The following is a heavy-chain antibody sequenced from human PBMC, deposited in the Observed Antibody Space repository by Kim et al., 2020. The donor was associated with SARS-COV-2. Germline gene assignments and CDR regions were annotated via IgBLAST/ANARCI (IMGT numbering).Heavy chain of an antibody. J-gene: IGHJ4*02. CDR2: LKEDGSET. CDR3: ARGGWYFDY. Sequence: GGSLRLSCAVSGFTFSSYWMSWVRQATGKGLEWVANLKEDGSETHYVDSVKGRFTISRDNGKNSLYLQMNSLRVEDTAVYYCARGGWYFDYWGQGILVTVSS. V-gene: IGHV3-7*01. CDR1: GFTFSSYW.